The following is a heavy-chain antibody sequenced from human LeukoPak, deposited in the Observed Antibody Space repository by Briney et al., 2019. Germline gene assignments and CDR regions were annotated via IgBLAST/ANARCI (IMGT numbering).Heavy chain of an antibody. CDR2: ISYDGSNK. V-gene: IGHV3-30*03. CDR3: ATRHGYSYGPAG. J-gene: IGHJ4*02. CDR1: GFTFSSYG. Sequence: GGSLRLSCAASGFTFSSYGMHWVRQAPGKGLEWVAVISYDGSNKYYADSVKGRFTISRDNSKNTPYLQMNSLRAEDTAVYYCATRHGYSYGPAGWGQGTLVTVSS. D-gene: IGHD5-18*01.